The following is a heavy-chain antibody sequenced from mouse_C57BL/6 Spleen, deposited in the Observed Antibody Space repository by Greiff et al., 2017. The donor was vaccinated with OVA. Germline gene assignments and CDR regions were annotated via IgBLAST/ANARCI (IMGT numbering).Heavy chain of an antibody. Sequence: VKLMESGAELARPGASVKLSCKASGYTFTSYGISWVKQRTGQGLEWIGEIYPRSGNTYYNEKFKGKATLTADKSSSTAYMELRSLTSEDSAVYFCARGDTVVHYAMDYWGQGTSVTVSS. J-gene: IGHJ4*01. CDR1: GYTFTSYG. CDR3: ARGDTVVHYAMDY. V-gene: IGHV1-81*01. CDR2: IYPRSGNT. D-gene: IGHD1-1*01.